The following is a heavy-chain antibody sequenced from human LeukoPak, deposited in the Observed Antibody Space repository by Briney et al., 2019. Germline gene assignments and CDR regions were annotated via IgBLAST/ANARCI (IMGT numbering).Heavy chain of an antibody. Sequence: GASVKVTCQASGYTFTGYYMHWARQAPGQGLEWMGWINPNSGGTNYVQKFQGRVTMTRDTSISTAYMELSRLRSDDTAVYYCARDLWDIVVVPAATVDYYYGMDVWGQGTTVTVSS. CDR2: INPNSGGT. CDR1: GYTFTGYY. J-gene: IGHJ6*02. CDR3: ARDLWDIVVVPAATVDYYYGMDV. D-gene: IGHD2-2*01. V-gene: IGHV1-2*02.